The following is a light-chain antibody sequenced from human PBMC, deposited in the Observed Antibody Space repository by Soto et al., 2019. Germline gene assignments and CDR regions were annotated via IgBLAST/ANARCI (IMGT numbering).Light chain of an antibody. CDR2: EVS. CDR3: SSYTSSSTLV. J-gene: IGLJ3*02. Sequence: QSVLTQPASVSGSPGQSITISCTGTSSDVGGYKYVSWYQQHPGKAPKLMIYEVSNRPSGVSNLFSGSKSGNTASLTISGLQAEDEADYYCSSYTSSSTLVFGGGTKVTVL. CDR1: SSDVGGYKY. V-gene: IGLV2-14*01.